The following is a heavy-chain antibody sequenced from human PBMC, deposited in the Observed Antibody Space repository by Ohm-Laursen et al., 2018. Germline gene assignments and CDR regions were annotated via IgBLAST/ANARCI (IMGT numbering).Heavy chain of an antibody. Sequence: ASVKVSCKASGYTFTSYDINWVRQATGQGLEWMGWMNPNSGNTGYAQKFQGRVTMTRNTSISTAYMELSSLRSEDTAVYYCARHLRGGWVQGYYYGMDVWGQGTTVTVSS. CDR1: GYTFTSYD. CDR2: MNPNSGNT. CDR3: ARHLRGGWVQGYYYGMDV. J-gene: IGHJ6*02. V-gene: IGHV1-8*01. D-gene: IGHD6-19*01.